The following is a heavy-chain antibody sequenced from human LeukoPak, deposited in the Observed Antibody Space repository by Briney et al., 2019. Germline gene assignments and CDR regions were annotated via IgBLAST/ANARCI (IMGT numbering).Heavy chain of an antibody. CDR3: AREETNLGYYGPRTDY. D-gene: IGHD3-10*01. CDR2: ISADGASA. J-gene: IGHJ4*02. CDR1: GFTFSNYA. V-gene: IGHV3-23*01. Sequence: PAESLRLSCAASGFTFSNYAMSWVRQAPGKGLEWISAISADGASAYYADSVKGRFTISRDNAKNSLYLQMISLRAEDTAVYYCAREETNLGYYGPRTDYCGQGTLVTVSS.